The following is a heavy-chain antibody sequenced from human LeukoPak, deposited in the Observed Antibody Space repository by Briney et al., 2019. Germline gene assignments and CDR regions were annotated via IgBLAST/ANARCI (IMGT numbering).Heavy chain of an antibody. Sequence: GGSLRLSCAASGFTFDDYVMHWVRQAPGKGLEWVSFISGDGGATYYADSAKGRFTISRDNGRKSLYLQMHGLRTEDTALYYCAKGGYTYGGRLFDYWGQGTLVTVSS. V-gene: IGHV3-43*02. CDR1: GFTFDDYV. CDR2: ISGDGGAT. D-gene: IGHD5-18*01. J-gene: IGHJ4*02. CDR3: AKGGYTYGGRLFDY.